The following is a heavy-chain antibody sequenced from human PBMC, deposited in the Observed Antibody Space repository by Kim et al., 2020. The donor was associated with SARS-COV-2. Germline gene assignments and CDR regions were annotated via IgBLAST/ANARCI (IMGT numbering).Heavy chain of an antibody. V-gene: IGHV5-51*01. CDR2: DSET. J-gene: IGHJ4*02. CDR3: ATLFVGADY. Sequence: DSETRYSPSFQGQVTISADKSISTAYLQWSILKASDTAMFYCATLFVGADYWGQGTLVTVSS. D-gene: IGHD2-15*01.